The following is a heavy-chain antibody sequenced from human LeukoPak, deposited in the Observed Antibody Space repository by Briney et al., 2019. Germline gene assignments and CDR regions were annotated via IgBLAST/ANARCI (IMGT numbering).Heavy chain of an antibody. CDR3: ARGAPRGPYDYGDPTLDY. J-gene: IGHJ4*02. V-gene: IGHV4-59*01. CDR1: GGSISSYY. CDR2: IYYSGST. Sequence: SETLSLTCTVSGGSISSYYWSWVRQPPGKGLEWIGYIYYSGSTNYNPSLKSRVTISVDTSKNQFSLKLSSVTAADTAVYYCARGAPRGPYDYGDPTLDYWGQGTLVTVSS. D-gene: IGHD4-17*01.